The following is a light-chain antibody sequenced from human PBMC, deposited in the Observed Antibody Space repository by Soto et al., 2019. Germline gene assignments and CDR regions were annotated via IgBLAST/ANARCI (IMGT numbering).Light chain of an antibody. J-gene: IGLJ1*01. CDR2: EVK. V-gene: IGLV2-14*01. Sequence: QSALTQPASVSGSPGQSITISCTGTSSDVGAYNYVSWYQQYPAKAPKLMIYEVKNRPSGVSNRFSGSRSGSTASLTISGLQAEDEADYYCSSYTTNTTGGYVFGTRTKVTVL. CDR3: SSYTTNTTGGYV. CDR1: SSDVGAYNY.